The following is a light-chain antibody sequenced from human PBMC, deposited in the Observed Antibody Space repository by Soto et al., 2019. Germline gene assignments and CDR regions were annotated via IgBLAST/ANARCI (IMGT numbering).Light chain of an antibody. J-gene: IGKJ4*01. CDR1: RGIRNE. Sequence: IHMTQSPSSLSAYVGDRVTITCRASRGIRNELSWYQQKPGKAPKFLIFAASNLQSGVPSRFSGSGSGTDFTLTISSLQPEDFATYFCLQDDDYPFTFGGGTKVDI. V-gene: IGKV1-6*01. CDR2: AAS. CDR3: LQDDDYPFT.